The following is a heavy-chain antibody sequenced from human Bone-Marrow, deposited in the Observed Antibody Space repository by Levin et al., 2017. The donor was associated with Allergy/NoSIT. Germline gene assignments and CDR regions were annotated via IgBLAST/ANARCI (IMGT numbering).Heavy chain of an antibody. CDR2: IYYSGST. D-gene: IGHD2-2*01. CDR3: ASTPRGIVVVPAAIGFDY. J-gene: IGHJ4*02. Sequence: NPSETLSLTCTVSGGSISSGDYYWSWIRQPPGKGLEWIGYIYYSGSTYYNPSLKSRVTISVDTSKNQFSLKLSSVTAADTAVYYCASTPRGIVVVPAAIGFDYWGQGTLVTVSS. CDR1: GGSISSGDYY. V-gene: IGHV4-30-4*01.